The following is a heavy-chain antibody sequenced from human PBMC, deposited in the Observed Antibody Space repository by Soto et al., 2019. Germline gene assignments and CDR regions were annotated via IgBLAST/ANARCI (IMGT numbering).Heavy chain of an antibody. Sequence: QVQLVQSGAEVRKPGASVKVSCKASGYSLTSYYMHWVRQPPGQGLEWMGITNPSDGSTNYAQTFHGRVAMTSDTSTSKVYMEMSSPRSEDTAMFYCASSYVTSRPIDFWGQGTLVTVSS. D-gene: IGHD3-10*02. CDR3: ASSYVTSRPIDF. CDR2: TNPSDGST. J-gene: IGHJ4*02. V-gene: IGHV1-46*01. CDR1: GYSLTSYY.